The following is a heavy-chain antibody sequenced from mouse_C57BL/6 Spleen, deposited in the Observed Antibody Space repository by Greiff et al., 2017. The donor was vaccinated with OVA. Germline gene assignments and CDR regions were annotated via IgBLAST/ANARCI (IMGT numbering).Heavy chain of an antibody. Sequence: QVQLKESGPGLVQPSQSLSITCTVSGFSLTSYGVHWVRQSPGKGLEWLGVIWSGGSTDYNAAFISRLSISKDNSKSQVFFKMNSLQADDTAIYYCARNSPLGYFDVWGTGTTVTVSS. CDR2: IWSGGST. V-gene: IGHV2-2*01. CDR3: ARNSPLGYFDV. J-gene: IGHJ1*03. CDR1: GFSLTSYG.